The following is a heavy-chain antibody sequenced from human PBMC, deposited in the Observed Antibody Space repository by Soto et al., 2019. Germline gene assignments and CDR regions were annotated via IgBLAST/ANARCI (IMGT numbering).Heavy chain of an antibody. V-gene: IGHV4-4*02. D-gene: IGHD2-21*02. Sequence: SETLSLTCAVSGGSISSSNWWSWVRQPPGKGLEWIGEIYHSGSTNYNPSPKSRVTISVDKSKNQFSLKLSSVTAADTAVYYCARVGNSRHIVVVTAPNWFDPWGQGTLVTVSS. J-gene: IGHJ5*02. CDR2: IYHSGST. CDR1: GGSISSSNW. CDR3: ARVGNSRHIVVVTAPNWFDP.